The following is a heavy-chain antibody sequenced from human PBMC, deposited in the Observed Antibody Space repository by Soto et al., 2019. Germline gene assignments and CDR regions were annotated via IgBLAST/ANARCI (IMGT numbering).Heavy chain of an antibody. Sequence: SETLCLTCTVSGGSIISYYWSWIRQPPGKGLEWIGYIYYSGSTNYNPSLKSRVTISVDTSKNQFSLKLSSVTAADTAVYYCAGVNYDLWSGNHTGAFDYWGQGTLVTVSS. D-gene: IGHD3-3*01. CDR1: GGSIISYY. CDR3: AGVNYDLWSGNHTGAFDY. J-gene: IGHJ4*02. V-gene: IGHV4-59*01. CDR2: IYYSGST.